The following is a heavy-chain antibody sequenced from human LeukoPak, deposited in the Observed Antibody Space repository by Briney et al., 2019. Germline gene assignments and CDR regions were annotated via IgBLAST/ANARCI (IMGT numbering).Heavy chain of an antibody. J-gene: IGHJ4*02. CDR3: ATKKEEGYYFDF. V-gene: IGHV3-66*01. CDR2: IYSCGGT. CDR1: GLTVSSNY. Sequence: PGGSLRLSCAASGLTVSSNYMSWVRQAPGKGLEWVSIIYSCGGTYYADSVKGRFTISRDNFKNTLYLQMNSLRADDTAMYYCATKKEEGYYFDFWGQGTLVTVSS.